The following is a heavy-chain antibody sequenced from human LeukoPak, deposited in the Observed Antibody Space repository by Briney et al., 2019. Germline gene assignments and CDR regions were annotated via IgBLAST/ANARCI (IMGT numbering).Heavy chain of an antibody. CDR2: ISSSGSTI. CDR3: ARAKTEDIVVVPAAPGRYYYYGMDV. CDR1: GFTFSDYY. V-gene: IGHV3-11*01. Sequence: GGSLRLSCAASGFTFSDYYMSWIRQAPGKGLEWVSYISSSGSTIYYADSVKGRFTISRDNAKNSLYPQMNSLRAEDTAVYYCARAKTEDIVVVPAAPGRYYYYGMDVWGQGTTVTVSS. J-gene: IGHJ6*02. D-gene: IGHD2-2*01.